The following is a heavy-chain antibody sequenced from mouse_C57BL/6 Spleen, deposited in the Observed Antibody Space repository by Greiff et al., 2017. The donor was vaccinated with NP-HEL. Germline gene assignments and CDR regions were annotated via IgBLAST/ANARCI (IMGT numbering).Heavy chain of an antibody. Sequence: QVQLQQPGAELVKPGASVKLSCKASGYTFTSYWMHWVKQRPGQGLEWIGMIRPNSGSTNYNEKFKSKATLTVDKSSSTAYMQLSSLTSEDSAVYYCAKEGIYYEGVDYWGQGTSVTVSS. V-gene: IGHV1-64*01. J-gene: IGHJ4*01. CDR1: GYTFTSYW. CDR3: AKEGIYYEGVDY. CDR2: IRPNSGST. D-gene: IGHD2-4*01.